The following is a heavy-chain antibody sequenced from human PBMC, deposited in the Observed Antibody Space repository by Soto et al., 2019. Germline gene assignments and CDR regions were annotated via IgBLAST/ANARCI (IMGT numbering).Heavy chain of an antibody. CDR1: GYTFTSYA. V-gene: IGHV1-3*01. Sequence: ASVKVSCKASGYTFTSYAMHWVRQAPGQRLEWMGWINAGNGNTKYSQKFQGRVTITRDTSASTAYMELSSLRSEDTAVYYCARDSTYCSGGSCSRPLGYWGQGTLVTVSS. CDR3: ARDSTYCSGGSCSRPLGY. CDR2: INAGNGNT. J-gene: IGHJ4*02. D-gene: IGHD2-15*01.